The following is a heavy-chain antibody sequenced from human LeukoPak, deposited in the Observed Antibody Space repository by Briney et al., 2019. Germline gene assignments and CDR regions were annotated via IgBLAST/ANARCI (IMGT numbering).Heavy chain of an antibody. CDR2: IKTDGSEK. J-gene: IGHJ6*03. D-gene: IGHD2-2*01. V-gene: IGHV3-7*01. Sequence: GGSLRLSCAASGFTFSSYWMSWVRQAPGKGLELEWVANIKTDGSEKAYVDSVKGRFTISRDNARNSMYLQMNSLRAEDTAVYYCAREDYQLLSGSFYYYMDVWGSGTTVTVSS. CDR3: AREDYQLLSGSFYYYMDV. CDR1: GFTFSSYW.